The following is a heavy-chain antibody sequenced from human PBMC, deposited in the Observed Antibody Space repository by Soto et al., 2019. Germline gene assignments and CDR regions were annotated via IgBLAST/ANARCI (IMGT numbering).Heavy chain of an antibody. CDR2: INHSGVT. Sequence: SATLSLTCALYGWYFAGCYCSRIRQPPGKGLEWIGEINHSGVTNYKPSLKRRVTISVDTSKNQFSLQLKSVTAADTALYYCARFSGSYHYAMDVWGQGSTVT. V-gene: IGHV4-34*01. D-gene: IGHD6-19*01. CDR3: ARFSGSYHYAMDV. CDR1: GWYFAGCY. J-gene: IGHJ6*02.